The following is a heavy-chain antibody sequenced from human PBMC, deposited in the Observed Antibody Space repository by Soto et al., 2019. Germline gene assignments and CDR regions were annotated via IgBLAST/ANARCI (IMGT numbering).Heavy chain of an antibody. CDR2: IYYSGST. CDR3: ARSRGASNWTHGSYFNY. J-gene: IGHJ4*02. Sequence: SETLSLTCTVCGGSISSSSYYWGWIRPPPGKGLEWIGSIYYSGSTYYNPSLKSRVTISVDTSKNQFSLKLSSVTAADTAVYVCARSRGASNWTHGSYFNYWCRGT. CDR1: GGSISSSSYY. V-gene: IGHV4-39*01. D-gene: IGHD1-20*01.